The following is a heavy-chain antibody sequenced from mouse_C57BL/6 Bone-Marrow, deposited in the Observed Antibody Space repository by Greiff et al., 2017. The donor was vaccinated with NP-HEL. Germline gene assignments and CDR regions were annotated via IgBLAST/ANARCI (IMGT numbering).Heavy chain of an antibody. D-gene: IGHD2-1*01. Sequence: EVQVVESGGGLVKPGGSLKLSCAASGFTFSSYAMSWVRQTPEKRLEWVATISDGGSYTYYPDNVKGRFTISRDNAKNNLYLQMSHLKSEDTAMYYCARHDLLGAMDYWGQGTSVTVTS. J-gene: IGHJ4*01. V-gene: IGHV5-4*01. CDR2: ISDGGSYT. CDR3: ARHDLLGAMDY. CDR1: GFTFSSYA.